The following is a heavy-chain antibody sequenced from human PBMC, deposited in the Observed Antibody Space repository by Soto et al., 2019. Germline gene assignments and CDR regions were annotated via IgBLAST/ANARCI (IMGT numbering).Heavy chain of an antibody. Sequence: SETLSLTCTVSGGSISSYYWSWIRQPPGKGLEWIGYIYYSGSTNYNPSLKSRVTISVDTSKNQFSLKLSSVTAADTAVYYCARGELERRHFFDYWGQGTLVTVSS. CDR3: ARGELERRHFFDY. V-gene: IGHV4-59*12. CDR2: IYYSGST. CDR1: GGSISSYY. J-gene: IGHJ4*02. D-gene: IGHD1-1*01.